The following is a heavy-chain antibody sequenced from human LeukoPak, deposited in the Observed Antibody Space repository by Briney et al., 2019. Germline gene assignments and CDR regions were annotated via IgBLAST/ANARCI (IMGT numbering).Heavy chain of an antibody. J-gene: IGHJ4*02. D-gene: IGHD3-10*01. CDR2: IYYSGST. CDR3: ASVPGYYGSGSYYNPEY. CDR1: GGSISSSSYY. V-gene: IGHV4-39*07. Sequence: SETLSLTCTVSGGSISSSSYYWGWIRQPPGKGLEWIGSIYYSGSTYYNPSLKSRVTISVDTSKNQFSLKLSSVTAADTAVYYCASVPGYYGSGSYYNPEYWGQGTLVTVSS.